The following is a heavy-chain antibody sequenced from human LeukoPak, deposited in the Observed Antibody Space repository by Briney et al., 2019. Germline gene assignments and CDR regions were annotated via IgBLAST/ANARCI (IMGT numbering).Heavy chain of an antibody. CDR2: IYYSRGT. D-gene: IGHD5-12*01. J-gene: IGHJ4*02. Sequence: SETLSLTCTVSGGSISSYYWSWIRQPPGQGLEWLGYIYYSRGTMYNPSLKSRVTISIDMSQNRLSLKVSSVTAADTAVYYCARQIHRGLPQGYFDSWGQGTLVTVSS. CDR3: ARQIHRGLPQGYFDS. V-gene: IGHV4-59*08. CDR1: GGSISSYY.